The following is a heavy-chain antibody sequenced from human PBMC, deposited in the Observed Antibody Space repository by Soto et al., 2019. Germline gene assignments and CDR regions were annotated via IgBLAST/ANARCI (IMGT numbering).Heavy chain of an antibody. CDR3: AKDIDVGLVPPYFDY. V-gene: IGHV3-9*01. D-gene: IGHD2-2*01. CDR2: ISWNSGSI. J-gene: IGHJ4*02. Sequence: GGSLRLSCAASGFTFDDYAMHWVRQAPGKGLEWVSGISWNSGSIGYADSVKGRFTISRDNAKNSLYLQMNSLRAEDTALYYCAKDIDVGLVPPYFDYWGQGTLVTVSS. CDR1: GFTFDDYA.